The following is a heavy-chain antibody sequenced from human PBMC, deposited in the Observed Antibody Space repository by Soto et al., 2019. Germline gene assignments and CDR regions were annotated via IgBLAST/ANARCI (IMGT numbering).Heavy chain of an antibody. D-gene: IGHD6-6*01. J-gene: IGHJ5*02. V-gene: IGHV1-69*01. Sequence: QVQLVQSGAEVKKPGSSVKVSCKASGGTFSSYAISWVRQAPGQGLEWMGGFIPIFGTANYAQKFQGRVTITADESTSTAYMELSSLRSEDTAVYYCARDFVGIAARLIPYNWFDPWGQGTLVTVSS. CDR2: FIPIFGTA. CDR3: ARDFVGIAARLIPYNWFDP. CDR1: GGTFSSYA.